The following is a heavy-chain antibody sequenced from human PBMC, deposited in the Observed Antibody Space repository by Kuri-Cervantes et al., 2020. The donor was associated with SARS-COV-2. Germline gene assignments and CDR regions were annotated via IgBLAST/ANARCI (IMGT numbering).Heavy chain of an antibody. CDR3: ASRFWSGCYQPYYYYGMDV. V-gene: IGHV3-30-3*01. J-gene: IGHJ6*02. CDR1: GFTFSSYA. CDR2: ISYDGSNK. Sequence: GGSLRLSCAASGFTFSSYAMHWVRQAPGKGLEWVAVISYDGSNKYYADSVKGRFTISRDNSKNTLYLQMNSLRAEDTAVYYCASRFWSGCYQPYYYYGMDVWGQGTTVTVSS. D-gene: IGHD3-3*01.